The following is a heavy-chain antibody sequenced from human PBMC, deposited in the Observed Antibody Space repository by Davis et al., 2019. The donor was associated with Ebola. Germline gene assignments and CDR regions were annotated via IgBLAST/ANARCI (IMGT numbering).Heavy chain of an antibody. CDR1: GGSFSGYY. CDR2: IYYSGST. Sequence: MPSETLSLTCAVYGGSFSGYYWSWIRQPPGKGLEWIGSIYYSGSTYYNPSLKSRVTISVDTSKNQFSLKLSSVTAADTAVYYCARQMPPFDYWGQGTLVTVSS. D-gene: IGHD2-2*01. CDR3: ARQMPPFDY. J-gene: IGHJ4*02. V-gene: IGHV4-34*01.